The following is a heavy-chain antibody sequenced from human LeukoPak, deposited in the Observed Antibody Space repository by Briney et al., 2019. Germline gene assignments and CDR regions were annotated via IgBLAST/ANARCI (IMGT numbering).Heavy chain of an antibody. Sequence: ASVKVSCKASGYTFTSYGISWVRQAPGQGLEWMGWISAYNGNTNYAQKLQGRVTMTTDTSTSTAYMELSSLRSEDTAVYYCARVGYYGSGSYYNVFDYWGQGTLVTVSS. CDR2: ISAYNGNT. V-gene: IGHV1-18*01. J-gene: IGHJ4*02. D-gene: IGHD3-10*01. CDR3: ARVGYYGSGSYYNVFDY. CDR1: GYTFTSYG.